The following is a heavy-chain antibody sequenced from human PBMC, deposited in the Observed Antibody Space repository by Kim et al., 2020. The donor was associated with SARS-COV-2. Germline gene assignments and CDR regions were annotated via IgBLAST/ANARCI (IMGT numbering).Heavy chain of an antibody. V-gene: IGHV7-4-1*02. CDR1: GYTFTSYA. D-gene: IGHD3-10*01. CDR3: ARESLGRFGFCMDV. J-gene: IGHJ6*02. CDR2: INTNTGNP. Sequence: ASVKVSCKASGYTFTSYAMNWVRQAPGQGLEWTGWINTNTGNPTYAQGFTGRFVFSLDTSVSTAYLQISSLKAEDTAVYYCARESLGRFGFCMDVWGQGTTVTVSS.